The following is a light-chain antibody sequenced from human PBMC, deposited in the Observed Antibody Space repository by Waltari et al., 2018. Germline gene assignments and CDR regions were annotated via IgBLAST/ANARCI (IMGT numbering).Light chain of an antibody. CDR1: HSVSSTS. CDR3: QQYGSSPET. CDR2: GAS. V-gene: IGKV3-20*01. Sequence: DIVLTQSPGTLSLSPGERGTLSCRASHSVSSTSLAWYKHKPGQAPRLLIYGASSRATGIPDRFSGSGSGTNFTLTISRLEPEDFAVYYCQQYGSSPETFGQGTKVEI. J-gene: IGKJ1*01.